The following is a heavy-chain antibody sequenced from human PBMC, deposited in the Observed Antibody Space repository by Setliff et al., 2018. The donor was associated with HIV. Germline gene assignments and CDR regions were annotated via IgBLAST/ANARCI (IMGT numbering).Heavy chain of an antibody. CDR2: GVNSGRS. J-gene: IGHJ4*01. CDR3: ARQTSYDRGYSYCFDE. CDR1: GDFFSSGYY. Sequence: SETLSLTCTVSGDFFSSGYYWGWIRQSPGKGLEWIGSGVNSGRSYYNPSLKSRVTVSVDTSTNHLSLRLTSVTAADTAVYYCARQTSYDRGYSYCFDEWGHGTLVTVSS. V-gene: IGHV4-38-2*02. D-gene: IGHD5-18*01.